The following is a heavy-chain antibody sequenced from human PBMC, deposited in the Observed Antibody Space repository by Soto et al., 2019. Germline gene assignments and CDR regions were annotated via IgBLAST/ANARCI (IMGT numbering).Heavy chain of an antibody. D-gene: IGHD6-13*01. CDR1: GGSFSGYY. CDR2: INHSGST. CDR3: ARGSKGAAAGTWNRFDP. J-gene: IGHJ5*02. V-gene: IGHV4-34*01. Sequence: SETLSLTCAVYGGSFSGYYWSWIRQPPGKGLEWIGEINHSGSTNYNPSLKSRVTISVDTSKNQFSLKLSSVTAADTAVYYCARGSKGAAAGTWNRFDPWGQGTLVTVSS.